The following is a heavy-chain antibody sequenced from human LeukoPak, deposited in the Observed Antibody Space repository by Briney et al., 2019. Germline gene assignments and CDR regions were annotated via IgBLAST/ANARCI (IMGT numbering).Heavy chain of an antibody. D-gene: IGHD3-22*01. Sequence: SETLSLTCTVSGGSISTYYWSWIRQPPGKGLEWIGYIYYSESTNYNPSLKSRVTISVDTSKNQFSLKLSSVTAADTAVYYCARVTGGSSGPTYFDYWGQGTPVTVS. CDR3: ARVTGGSSGPTYFDY. CDR1: GGSISTYY. V-gene: IGHV4-59*01. CDR2: IYYSEST. J-gene: IGHJ4*02.